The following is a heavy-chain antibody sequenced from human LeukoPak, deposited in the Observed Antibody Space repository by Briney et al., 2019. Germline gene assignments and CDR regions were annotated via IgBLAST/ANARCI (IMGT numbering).Heavy chain of an antibody. CDR3: ARGDYGDPNQYYFDY. D-gene: IGHD4-17*01. CDR1: GGSISSYY. V-gene: IGHV4-59*08. J-gene: IGHJ4*02. Sequence: PSGTLSLTCTVSGGSISSYYWSWIRQPPGKGLEWIGYIYYSGSTNYNPSLKSRVTISVDTSKNQFSLKLSSVTAADTAVYYCARGDYGDPNQYYFDYWGQGTLVTVSS. CDR2: IYYSGST.